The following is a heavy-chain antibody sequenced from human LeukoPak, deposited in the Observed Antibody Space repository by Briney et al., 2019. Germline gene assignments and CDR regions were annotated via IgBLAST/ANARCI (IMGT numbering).Heavy chain of an antibody. J-gene: IGHJ5*02. Sequence: SETLSLTCNVSGGSFTNYYWSWIRQTPEKGLEWIGQINHSGDTSYYPSLRSRITLSVGRSKNQFSLKVTSVAAADTGVYYCARGPGTVGLSPWGQGTLVTVSS. CDR1: GGSFTNYY. CDR2: INHSGDT. V-gene: IGHV4-34*01. CDR3: ARGPGTVGLSP. D-gene: IGHD1/OR15-1a*01.